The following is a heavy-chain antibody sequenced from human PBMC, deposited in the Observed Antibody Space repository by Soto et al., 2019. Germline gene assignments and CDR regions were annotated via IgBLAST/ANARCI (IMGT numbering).Heavy chain of an antibody. V-gene: IGHV4-4*02. CDR1: GGSISNSNW. CDR3: AHRPIVGAAI. Sequence: QVQLQESGPGLVKPSGTLSLTCGVFGGSISNSNWWTWVRQPPGKGLEWIGEIYHTGSTNYNSSLMSRVTKSLDKPNTQFSLKLSSVTAADTAVYYCAHRPIVGAAIWGQGNVVTVSS. CDR2: IYHTGST. J-gene: IGHJ4*02. D-gene: IGHD1-26*01.